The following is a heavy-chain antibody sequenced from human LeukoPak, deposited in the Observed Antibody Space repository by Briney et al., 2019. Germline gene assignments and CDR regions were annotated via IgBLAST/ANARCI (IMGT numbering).Heavy chain of an antibody. CDR2: ISGSGGST. CDR3: AKAHLHYDILTGSDY. J-gene: IGHJ4*02. D-gene: IGHD3-9*01. V-gene: IGHV3-23*01. Sequence: GGSLRLSCAASGFTFSSYAMSWVRQAPGKGLEWVSAISGSGGSTYYADSVRGRFTISRDNSKNTLYLQMNSLRAEDTAVYCCAKAHLHYDILTGSDYWGQGTLVIVSS. CDR1: GFTFSSYA.